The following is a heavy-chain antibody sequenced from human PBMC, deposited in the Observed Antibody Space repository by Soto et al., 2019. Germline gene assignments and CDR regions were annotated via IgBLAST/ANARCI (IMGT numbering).Heavy chain of an antibody. CDR3: ARVWSRDGYNSAFDI. D-gene: IGHD5-12*01. J-gene: IGHJ3*02. CDR2: IYYSGST. CDR1: GGSISSYY. Sequence: SGTLSLTCTVSGGSISSYYWSWIRQPPGKGLEWIGYIYYSGSTNYNPSLKSRVTISVDTSKNQFSLKLSSVTAADTAVYYCARVWSRDGYNSAFDIWGQGTMVTVS. V-gene: IGHV4-59*01.